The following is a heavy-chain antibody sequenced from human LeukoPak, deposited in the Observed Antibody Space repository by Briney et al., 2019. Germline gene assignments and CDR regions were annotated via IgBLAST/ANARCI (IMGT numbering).Heavy chain of an antibody. J-gene: IGHJ4*02. CDR1: GYTSTVYY. V-gene: IGHV1-2*02. CDR2: INPNSGGT. CDR3: ARELRGVTDFDY. D-gene: IGHD3-10*01. Sequence: ASVKVSCKASGYTSTVYYMHWVRQAPGQGLEWMGWINPNSGGTNYAQKFQGRVTMTRDTSISTAYMELSRLRTDDTAVYYCARELRGVTDFDYWGQGTLVTVSS.